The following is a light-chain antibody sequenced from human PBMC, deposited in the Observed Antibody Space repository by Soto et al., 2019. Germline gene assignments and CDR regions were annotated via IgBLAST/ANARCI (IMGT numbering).Light chain of an antibody. V-gene: IGKV3-20*01. CDR2: GAS. Sequence: EIVLTQSPGTLSLAPGERATLSCRASQSVDSSLAWYQQKPGQAPRLLIYGASSRATGIPDRFSGSGSGTDFTLTISRLEPEDSAMYYCHQYGSSSRTFGQGAKLEIK. CDR1: QSVDSS. CDR3: HQYGSSSRT. J-gene: IGKJ2*01.